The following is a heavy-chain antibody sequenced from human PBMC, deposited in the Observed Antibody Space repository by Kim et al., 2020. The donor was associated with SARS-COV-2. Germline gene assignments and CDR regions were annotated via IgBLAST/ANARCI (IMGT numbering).Heavy chain of an antibody. J-gene: IGHJ5*02. D-gene: IGHD3-10*01. V-gene: IGHV1-69*01. Sequence: YAQKCQGRGTITAGESTSTAYMELSSLRSEDTAVYYCARSLVRGVLWFDPWGQGTLVTVSS. CDR3: ARSLVRGVLWFDP.